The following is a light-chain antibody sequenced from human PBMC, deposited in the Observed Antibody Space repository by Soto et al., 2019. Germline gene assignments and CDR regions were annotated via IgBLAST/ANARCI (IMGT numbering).Light chain of an antibody. V-gene: IGLV2-14*01. CDR2: EVS. J-gene: IGLJ1*01. CDR3: SSYRSTSTLEV. Sequence: QSALTHPASVSGSPGHSITISCTGTSSDVGSYNYVSWYQQHPGKAPKLMIYEVSNRPSGVSNRFSGSKSGNTASLTISGLQAEDEADYYCSSYRSTSTLEVFGTGTKVTVL. CDR1: SSDVGSYNY.